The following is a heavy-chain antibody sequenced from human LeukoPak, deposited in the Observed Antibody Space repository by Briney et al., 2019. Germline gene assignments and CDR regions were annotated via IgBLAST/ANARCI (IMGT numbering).Heavy chain of an antibody. CDR1: GFTFSSYG. Sequence: PGGSLRLSCAASGFTFSSYGMHWVRQAPGKGLEWVAVISYDGSNKYYADSVKGRFTISRDNSKNTLYLQMNSLRAEDTAVYYCAKGSKGTVTFDYWGQGTLVTVSS. CDR3: AKGSKGTVTFDY. CDR2: ISYDGSNK. D-gene: IGHD4-17*01. J-gene: IGHJ4*02. V-gene: IGHV3-30*18.